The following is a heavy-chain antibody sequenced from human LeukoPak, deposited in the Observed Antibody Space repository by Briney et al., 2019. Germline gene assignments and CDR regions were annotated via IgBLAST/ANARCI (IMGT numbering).Heavy chain of an antibody. Sequence: ASVKVSCKASGYTFTSYGISWVRQAPGQGLEWMEWISAYNGNTNYAQKLQGRVTMTTDTSTSTAYMELRSLRSDDTAVYYCARDGYCSSTSCNDAFDIWGQGTMVTVSS. CDR2: ISAYNGNT. J-gene: IGHJ3*02. V-gene: IGHV1-18*01. D-gene: IGHD2-2*01. CDR1: GYTFTSYG. CDR3: ARDGYCSSTSCNDAFDI.